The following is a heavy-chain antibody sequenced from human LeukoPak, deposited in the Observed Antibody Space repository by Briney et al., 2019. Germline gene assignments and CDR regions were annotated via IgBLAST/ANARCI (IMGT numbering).Heavy chain of an antibody. CDR3: ASGYSYGFSLDY. V-gene: IGHV3-30*02. J-gene: IGHJ4*02. Sequence: GGSLRLSCAASGFTFSSYGMHWVRQAPGKGLEWVAFIRYDGSNKYYADSVKGRFTISRDNSKNTLYLQMNSLRAEDTAVYYCASGYSYGFSLDYWGQGTLVTVSS. CDR2: IRYDGSNK. D-gene: IGHD5-18*01. CDR1: GFTFSSYG.